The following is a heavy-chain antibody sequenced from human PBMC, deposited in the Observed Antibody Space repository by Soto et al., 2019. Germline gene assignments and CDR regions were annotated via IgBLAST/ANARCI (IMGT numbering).Heavy chain of an antibody. Sequence: AASVKVSCKASGGTFSSYAISWVRQAPGQGLEWMGGIIPIFGTANYAQKFQGRVTITADESTSTAYMELSSLRSEDTAVYYCARDPEYSSGWKDAFDIWGQGTMVTVSS. CDR2: IIPIFGTA. CDR1: GGTFSSYA. J-gene: IGHJ3*02. CDR3: ARDPEYSSGWKDAFDI. V-gene: IGHV1-69*13. D-gene: IGHD6-19*01.